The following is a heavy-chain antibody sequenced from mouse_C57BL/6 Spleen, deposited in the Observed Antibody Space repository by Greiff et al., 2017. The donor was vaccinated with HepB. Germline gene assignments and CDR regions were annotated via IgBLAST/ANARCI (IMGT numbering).Heavy chain of an antibody. V-gene: IGHV1-53*01. CDR2: INPSNGGT. CDR3: VRGGEYRYADY. D-gene: IGHD1-1*01. Sequence: QVQLQQSGPELVKPGASVKISCKASGYTFTDYWMNWVKQRPGKGLEWIGNINPSNGGTNYNQKFKGKATLTVDKSSSTAYMQLRSLTSEDSAVYYWVRGGEYRYADYWGQGTTLTVSS. J-gene: IGHJ2*01. CDR1: GYTFTDYW.